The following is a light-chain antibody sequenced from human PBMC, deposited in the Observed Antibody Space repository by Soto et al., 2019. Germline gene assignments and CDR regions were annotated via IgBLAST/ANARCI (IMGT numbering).Light chain of an antibody. CDR3: QQYGTSFWT. CDR1: QSVSGNY. J-gene: IGKJ1*01. Sequence: PVEGAALSCRTSQSVSGNYVAWYQQKPGQAPRLIIYGASTRATGIPDRFSGSGSGTDFTLTISRLEPEDFAIYYCQQYGTSFWTFGQGTKVEIK. CDR2: GAS. V-gene: IGKV3-20*01.